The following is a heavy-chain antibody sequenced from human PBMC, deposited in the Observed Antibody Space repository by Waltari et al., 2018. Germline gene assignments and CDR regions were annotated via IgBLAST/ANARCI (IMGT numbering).Heavy chain of an antibody. D-gene: IGHD6-19*01. CDR2: INPNSGGT. J-gene: IGHJ4*02. CDR3: ARVRGGGDIAVAGTGFDY. Sequence: QVQLVQSGAEVKKPGASVKVSCKASGYTFTGYYMPWVRQAPGQGLEWMGWINPNSGGTNYAQKFQGRVTMTRDTSISTAYMELSRLRSDDTAVYYCARVRGGGDIAVAGTGFDYWGQGTLVTVSS. V-gene: IGHV1-2*02. CDR1: GYTFTGYY.